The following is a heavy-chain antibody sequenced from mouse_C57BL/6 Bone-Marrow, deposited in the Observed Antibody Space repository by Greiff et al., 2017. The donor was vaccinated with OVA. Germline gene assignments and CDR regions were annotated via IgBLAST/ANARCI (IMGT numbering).Heavy chain of an antibody. CDR3: ARPPPVNYGSSPDD. CDR2: IYPGSGST. J-gene: IGHJ2*01. V-gene: IGHV1-55*01. CDR1: GYTFTSYW. D-gene: IGHD1-1*01. Sequence: QVQLQQPGAELVKPGASVKMSCKASGYTFTSYWITWVKQRPGQGLEWIGDIYPGSGSTNYNEKFKSKATLTVDTASSTAYMQLSSLTSEDSAIYYCARPPPVNYGSSPDDWGQGTTLTVSS.